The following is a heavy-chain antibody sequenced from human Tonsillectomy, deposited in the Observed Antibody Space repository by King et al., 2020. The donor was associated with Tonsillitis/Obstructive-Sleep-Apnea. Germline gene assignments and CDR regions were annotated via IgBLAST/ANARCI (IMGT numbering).Heavy chain of an antibody. Sequence: VQLVESGGGLVQPGGSLRLSCAASGFTFSNYAMNWVRQAPGKGLEWVSAISGSGGSTYYADSVKGRFTISRDNSKNTLYLQMNSRTAEDTAVYYCAKDISSGYSYYFDYWGHGILVTVSS. V-gene: IGHV3-23*04. CDR2: ISGSGGST. J-gene: IGHJ4*01. D-gene: IGHD3-22*01. CDR1: GFTFSNYA. CDR3: AKDISSGYSYYFDY.